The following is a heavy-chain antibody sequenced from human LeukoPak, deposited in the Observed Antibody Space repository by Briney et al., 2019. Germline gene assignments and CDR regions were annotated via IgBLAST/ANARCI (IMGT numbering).Heavy chain of an antibody. CDR3: ARLRSYGGNRGIDY. V-gene: IGHV4-34*01. J-gene: IGHJ4*02. CDR2: INHSGNT. Sequence: PSETLSLTCAVYGESFSTYYWSWIRQPPGKGLEWIGEINHSGNTNYNPSLKSRVTISVDTSKNQFSLRLSSVTAADTAIYYCARLRSYGGNRGIDYWGQGTLVAVSS. CDR1: GESFSTYY. D-gene: IGHD4-23*01.